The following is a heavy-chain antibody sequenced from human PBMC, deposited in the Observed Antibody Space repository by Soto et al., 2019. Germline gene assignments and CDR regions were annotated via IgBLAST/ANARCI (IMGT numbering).Heavy chain of an antibody. V-gene: IGHV5-51*01. Sequence: GESLKISCKGSGYSFTSYRIGWVRQMPGKGLEWMGIIYPGDSDTRYSPSFQGQVTISADKSISTAYLQWSSLKASDTAMYYCARRAVFWSGYSSSYFDDWGQGSLVTVSS. CDR3: ARRAVFWSGYSSSYFDD. D-gene: IGHD3-3*01. CDR2: IYPGDSDT. CDR1: GYSFTSYR. J-gene: IGHJ4*02.